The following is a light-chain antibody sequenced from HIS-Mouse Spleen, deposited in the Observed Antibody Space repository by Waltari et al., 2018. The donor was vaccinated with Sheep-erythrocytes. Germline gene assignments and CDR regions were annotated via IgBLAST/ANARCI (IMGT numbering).Light chain of an antibody. V-gene: IGLV2-11*01. CDR1: SSDVGGYNH. CDR3: CSYAGSYNHV. CDR2: DVS. Sequence: QSALTQPRSVSGSPGQSVTISCTGTSSDVGGYNHFPGYQQHPVKAPKLMIYDVSKRPSGVPDRFSGSKSGNTASLTISGLQAEDEADYYCCSYAGSYNHVFATGTKVTVL. J-gene: IGLJ1*01.